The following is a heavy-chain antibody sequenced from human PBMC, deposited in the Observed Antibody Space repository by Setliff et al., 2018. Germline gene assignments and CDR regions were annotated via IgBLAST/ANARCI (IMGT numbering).Heavy chain of an antibody. CDR3: ARNPASGAYYSSRPFHFDY. CDR2: IYSSGST. Sequence: SETLSLTCTASGGSISSSYWSWIRQPPGKGLEWFGYIYSSGSTYYNPSLKIRVTISVDTSKNQFSLRLTSVTAADTAIYYCARNPASGAYYSSRPFHFDYWGQGALVTVSS. V-gene: IGHV4-4*08. CDR1: GGSISSSY. J-gene: IGHJ4*02. D-gene: IGHD3-22*01.